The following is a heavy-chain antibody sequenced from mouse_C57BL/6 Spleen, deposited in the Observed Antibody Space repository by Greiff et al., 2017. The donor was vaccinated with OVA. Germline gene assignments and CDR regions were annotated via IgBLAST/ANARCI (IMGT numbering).Heavy chain of an antibody. CDR2: INYDGSST. CDR1: GFTFSDYY. V-gene: IGHV5-16*01. Sequence: EVQLQESEGGLVQPGSSMKLSCTASGFTFSDYYMAWVRQVPEKGLEWVANINYDGSSTYYLDSLKSRFIISRDNAKNILYLQMSSLKSEDTATYYCARVDVWTLAYWGQGTLVTGTA. J-gene: IGHJ3*01. CDR3: ARVDVWTLAY.